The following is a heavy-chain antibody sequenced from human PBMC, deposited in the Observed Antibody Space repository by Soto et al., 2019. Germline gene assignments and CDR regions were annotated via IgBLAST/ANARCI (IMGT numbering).Heavy chain of an antibody. CDR1: GVSFSSSW. Sequence: GGSLRLSCEVSGVSFSSSWMSWGRQAPGKGLEWVADINAVGSQVLYAASVMGRFTVSRDNAKKSLFLQMNSLRVEDTAFYHCARDPAWGSLDYWGLGPLVTVS. CDR3: ARDPAWGSLDY. J-gene: IGHJ4*02. V-gene: IGHV3-7*01. D-gene: IGHD7-27*01. CDR2: INAVGSQV.